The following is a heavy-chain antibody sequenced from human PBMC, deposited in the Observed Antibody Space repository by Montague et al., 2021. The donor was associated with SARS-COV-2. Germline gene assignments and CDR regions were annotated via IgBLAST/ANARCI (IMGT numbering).Heavy chain of an antibody. D-gene: IGHD3-9*01. J-gene: IGHJ4*02. CDR1: GFTFSSYE. CDR2: ISSSGSTI. Sequence: SLRLSCAASGFTFSSYETNWVRQAPGKGLEWVSYISSSGSTIYYADSVKGRFTISRDNAKNSLYLQMNSLRAEDTAVYYCARVEGWTDYYDILTGYSRKFDYWGQGTLVTISS. V-gene: IGHV3-48*03. CDR3: ARVEGWTDYYDILTGYSRKFDY.